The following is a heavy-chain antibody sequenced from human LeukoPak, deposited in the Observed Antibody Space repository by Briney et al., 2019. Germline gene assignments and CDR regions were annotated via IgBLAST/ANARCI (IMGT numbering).Heavy chain of an antibody. CDR1: GGSISSSSYY. D-gene: IGHD2-15*01. J-gene: IGHJ6*03. Sequence: TSETLSLTCTVSGGSISSSSYYWGWIRQPPGKGLEWIGEINHSGSTNYNPSLKSRVTISVDTSKDQFSLKLSSVTAADTAVYYCARGSIAENYYYMDVWGKGTTVTVSS. V-gene: IGHV4-39*07. CDR2: INHSGST. CDR3: ARGSIAENYYYMDV.